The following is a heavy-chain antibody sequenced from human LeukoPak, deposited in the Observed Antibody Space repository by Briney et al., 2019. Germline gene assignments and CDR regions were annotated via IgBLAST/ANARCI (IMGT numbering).Heavy chain of an antibody. Sequence: SETLSLTCAVSGGSISSGGYSWSWIRQPPGKGLEWIGYIYHSGSTYYNPSLKSRVTISVDRSKNQFPLKLSSVTAADTAVYYCARVRGITMVRGVITHRYTYCFDYWGQGTLVTVSS. D-gene: IGHD3-10*01. CDR3: ARVRGITMVRGVITHRYTYCFDY. V-gene: IGHV4-30-2*01. CDR1: GGSISSGGYS. CDR2: IYHSGST. J-gene: IGHJ4*02.